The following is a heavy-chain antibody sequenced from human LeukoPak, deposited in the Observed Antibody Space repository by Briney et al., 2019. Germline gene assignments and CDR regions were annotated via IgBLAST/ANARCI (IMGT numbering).Heavy chain of an antibody. Sequence: SETLSLTCTVSGGSISSYYWSWIRQPPGKGLEWIGYIYYSGSTNYNPSLKSRVTISVDTSKNQFSLKLSSVTAADTAVYYCAREDRLQYMDNFDYWGQGTLVAVSS. V-gene: IGHV4-59*01. CDR3: AREDRLQYMDNFDY. J-gene: IGHJ4*02. CDR2: IYYSGST. D-gene: IGHD5-24*01. CDR1: GGSISSYY.